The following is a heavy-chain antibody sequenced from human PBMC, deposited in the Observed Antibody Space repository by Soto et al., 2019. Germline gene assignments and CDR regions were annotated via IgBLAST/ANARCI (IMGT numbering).Heavy chain of an antibody. Sequence: QVQLVQSGAEVKKPVASVKVSCKASGYTFTSYAMHWVRQAPGQRLEWMGWINAGNGNTKYSQKFQGRVTITRDTSVSTAYMELSSLRSEYTAVHYCARDLRYCTMGVCYFDRFDPCGKGTLVTVSS. CDR1: GYTFTSYA. CDR2: INAGNGNT. D-gene: IGHD2-8*01. V-gene: IGHV1-3*01. CDR3: ARDLRYCTMGVCYFDRFDP. J-gene: IGHJ5*02.